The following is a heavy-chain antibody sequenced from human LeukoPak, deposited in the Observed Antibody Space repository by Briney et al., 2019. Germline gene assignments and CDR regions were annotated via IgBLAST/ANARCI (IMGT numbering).Heavy chain of an antibody. CDR2: IYPGDSDT. Sequence: GESLKISCRGSGYSLTSYWIGWVRQMPGKGLEWIGIIYPGDSDTRYSPSFQGQVTISADKSISTAYLQWSSLKASDTAMYYCASGYYDYVWGSYRPPGFDYWGQGTLVTVSS. J-gene: IGHJ4*02. V-gene: IGHV5-51*01. D-gene: IGHD3-16*02. CDR1: GYSLTSYW. CDR3: ASGYYDYVWGSYRPPGFDY.